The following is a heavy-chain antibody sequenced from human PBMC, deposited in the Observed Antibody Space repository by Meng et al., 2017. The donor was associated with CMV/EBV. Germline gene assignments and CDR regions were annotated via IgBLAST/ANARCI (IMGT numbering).Heavy chain of an antibody. Sequence: SETLSLTCTVSGGSISSYYWSWIRQPPGKGLEWIGYIYYSGSTNYNPSLKSRVTISVDTSKNQFSLKLSSVTAAGTAVYYCARGAPPTPRYGSGSYFNVPLYYYYGMDVWGQGTTVTVSS. J-gene: IGHJ6*02. V-gene: IGHV4-59*01. CDR1: GGSISSYY. D-gene: IGHD3-10*01. CDR3: ARGAPPTPRYGSGSYFNVPLYYYYGMDV. CDR2: IYYSGST.